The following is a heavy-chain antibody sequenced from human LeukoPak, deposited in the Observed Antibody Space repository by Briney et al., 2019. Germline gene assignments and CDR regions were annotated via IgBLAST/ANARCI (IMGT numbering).Heavy chain of an antibody. Sequence: GGSLRLSCAASGFTFSNAWMSWVRQAPGKGLEWVGRIKSKTDGGTTDYAAPVKGRFTISRDDSKNTLYLQMNSLKTEDTAVYCCTTGYRSYYYYYYMDVWGKGTTVTVSS. J-gene: IGHJ6*03. CDR2: IKSKTDGGTT. V-gene: IGHV3-15*01. CDR3: TTGYRSYYYYYYMDV. CDR1: GFTFSNAW. D-gene: IGHD5-18*01.